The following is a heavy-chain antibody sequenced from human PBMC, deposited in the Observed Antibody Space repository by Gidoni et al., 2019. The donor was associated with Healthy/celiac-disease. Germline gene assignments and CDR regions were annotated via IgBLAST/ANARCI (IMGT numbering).Heavy chain of an antibody. J-gene: IGHJ3*02. D-gene: IGHD3-3*01. CDR2: INWNSGSM. CDR3: AKAQDYDFWRGDGFDI. V-gene: IGHV3-9*01. CDR1: GFTFDDYA. Sequence: EVQLVESGGGLVQPGRSLRLSCAASGFTFDDYAMHWVRQAPGKGLEWVSGINWNSGSMGYADSVKGRITISRDNAKKSLYLQMNSLRAEDTALYYCAKAQDYDFWRGDGFDIWGQGTMVTVSS.